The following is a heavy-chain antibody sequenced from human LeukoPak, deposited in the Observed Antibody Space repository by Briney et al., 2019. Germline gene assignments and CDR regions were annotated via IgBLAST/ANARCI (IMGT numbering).Heavy chain of an antibody. CDR2: IIPILGIA. CDR1: GGTFSSYA. CDR3: ARDCSGGSCYSVLYFDY. J-gene: IGHJ4*02. Sequence: SVKVSCRASGGTFSSYAISWVRQAPGQGLEWMGRIIPILGIANYAQKFQGRVTITADKSTSTAYMELSSLRSEDTAVYYCARDCSGGSCYSVLYFDYWGQGTLVTVSS. V-gene: IGHV1-69*04. D-gene: IGHD2-15*01.